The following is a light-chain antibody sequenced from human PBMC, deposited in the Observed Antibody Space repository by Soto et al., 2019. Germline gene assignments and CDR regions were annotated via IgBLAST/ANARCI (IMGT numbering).Light chain of an antibody. V-gene: IGKV3-15*01. J-gene: IGKJ4*01. Sequence: PATLSVAPGESATLSCRASQRISRNLAWYQQKPGQAPRLLIYDASTRATAIPARFSGSGSGTDFTLTISRLEPEDFAVYYCQQFSSYPLTFGGGTTGDIK. CDR1: QRISRN. CDR2: DAS. CDR3: QQFSSYPLT.